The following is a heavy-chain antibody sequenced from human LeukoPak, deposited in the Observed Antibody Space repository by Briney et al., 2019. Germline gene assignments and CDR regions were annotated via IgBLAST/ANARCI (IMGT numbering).Heavy chain of an antibody. D-gene: IGHD6-19*01. CDR3: AVSSGWYHSSFDY. CDR2: IIPIFGTA. V-gene: IGHV1-69*05. Sequence: SVKVSCKASGGTFSSYAISWVRQAPGQGLEWMGGIIPIFGTANYAQKFQGRVTITTDESTSTAYMELRSLRSEDTAVYYCAVSSGWYHSSFDYWGQGPLVTVSS. J-gene: IGHJ4*02. CDR1: GGTFSSYA.